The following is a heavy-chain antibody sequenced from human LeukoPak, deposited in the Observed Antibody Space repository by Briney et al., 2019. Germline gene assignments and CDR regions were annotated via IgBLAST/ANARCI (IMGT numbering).Heavy chain of an antibody. CDR3: AGLIEAYYGSGPGYFDY. Sequence: TSETLSLTCTVSGGSISSSNYYWDWIRQPPGKGLEWIGNIYYSGSTYYNPSLKSRVTISVDTSKNQFSLKLSSVTAADTAVYYCAGLIEAYYGSGPGYFDYWGQGTLVTVSS. CDR1: GGSISSSNYY. CDR2: IYYSGST. J-gene: IGHJ4*02. V-gene: IGHV4-39*01. D-gene: IGHD3-10*01.